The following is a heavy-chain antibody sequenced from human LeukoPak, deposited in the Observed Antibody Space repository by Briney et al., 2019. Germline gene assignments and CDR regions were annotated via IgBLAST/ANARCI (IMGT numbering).Heavy chain of an antibody. CDR2: IKHDGSEK. CDR1: GFTFRIYW. Sequence: GGSLRLSCEASGFTFRIYWMSWVRQAPGKGLEWVANIKHDGSEKYYVDSVKGRFTISRDNAKNSLYLQMNSLRAEDTAVYYCARDYFYPMDVWGQGITVTVSS. V-gene: IGHV3-7*04. J-gene: IGHJ6*02. CDR3: ARDYFYPMDV.